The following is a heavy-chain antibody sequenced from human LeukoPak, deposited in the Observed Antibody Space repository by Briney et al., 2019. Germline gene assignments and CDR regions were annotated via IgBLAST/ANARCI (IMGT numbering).Heavy chain of an antibody. CDR1: GFTFSSYP. D-gene: IGHD2-15*01. J-gene: IGHJ6*02. CDR2: ISYDGSKI. CDR3: AKAKVVAANYYYYGMDV. Sequence: PGGSLRLSCAASGFTFSSYPLHWVRQAPGRGLEWVTLISYDGSKIYYADSVKGRFTISRDNSKNTLYLQMNSLRAEDTALYYCAKAKVVAANYYYYGMDVWGQGTTVTVSS. V-gene: IGHV3-30-3*01.